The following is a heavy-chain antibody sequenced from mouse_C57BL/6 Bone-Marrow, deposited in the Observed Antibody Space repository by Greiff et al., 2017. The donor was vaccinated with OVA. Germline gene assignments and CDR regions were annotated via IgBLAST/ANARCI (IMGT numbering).Heavy chain of an antibody. D-gene: IGHD1-1*01. CDR2: ISDGGSYT. CDR3: ARDYYGSSYYPYWYCDV. CDR1: GFTFSSYA. J-gene: IGHJ1*03. V-gene: IGHV5-4*01. Sequence: EVQLVESGGGLVKPGGSLKLSCAASGFTFSSYAMSWVRQTPEKRLEWVATISDGGSYTYYPDNVKGRYTISRDNAKNNLYLQMSHLKSEDTAMYYCARDYYGSSYYPYWYCDVWGTGTTVTVSS.